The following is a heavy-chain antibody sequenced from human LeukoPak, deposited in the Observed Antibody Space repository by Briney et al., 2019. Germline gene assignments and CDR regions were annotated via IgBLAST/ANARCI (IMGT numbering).Heavy chain of an antibody. Sequence: PGGSLRLSCAASGLTFSGFSMHWIRQAPGRGLEYVSAITGNGDKTFYTDSVRGRFTIFRDNSKNTLFLQMGSLRGEDTALYFCARIGMENFYDLWGQGTLVTVSS. J-gene: IGHJ5*02. CDR3: ARIGMENFYDL. CDR2: ITGNGDKT. V-gene: IGHV3-64*02. D-gene: IGHD2/OR15-2a*01. CDR1: GLTFSGFS.